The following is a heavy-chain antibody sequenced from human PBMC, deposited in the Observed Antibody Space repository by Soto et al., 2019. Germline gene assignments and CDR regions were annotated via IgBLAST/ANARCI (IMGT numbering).Heavy chain of an antibody. D-gene: IGHD2-21*02. V-gene: IGHV3-30*18. Sequence: AGGSLRLSCAASGFTFSSYGMHWVRQAPGKGLEWVAVISYDGSNKYYADSVKGRFTISRDNSKNTLYLQMNSLRAEDTAVYYCAKDRRAYCGGDCYSAPDYWGQGTLVTVSS. J-gene: IGHJ4*02. CDR3: AKDRRAYCGGDCYSAPDY. CDR1: GFTFSSYG. CDR2: ISYDGSNK.